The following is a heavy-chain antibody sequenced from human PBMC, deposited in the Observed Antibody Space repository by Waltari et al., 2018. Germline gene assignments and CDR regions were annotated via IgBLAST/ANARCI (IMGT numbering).Heavy chain of an antibody. Sequence: QVQLQQWGAGLLKPSETLSLTCAVYGGSFSGYYWSWIRQPQGKGLEWIGEINHSGSTNYNPSPNSRVTISVDTSKNQFSLKLSSVTAADTAVYYCARGSTIAVAEFYYYYGMDVWGQGTTVTVSS. CDR3: ARGSTIAVAEFYYYYGMDV. CDR2: INHSGST. J-gene: IGHJ6*02. V-gene: IGHV4-34*01. D-gene: IGHD6-19*01. CDR1: GGSFSGYY.